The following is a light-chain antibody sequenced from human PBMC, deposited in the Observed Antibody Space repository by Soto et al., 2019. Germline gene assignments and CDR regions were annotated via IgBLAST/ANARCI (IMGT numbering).Light chain of an antibody. CDR2: AAS. CDR1: QSISSY. Sequence: DIQMTQSPSSLSASVADRVTITCRASQSISSYLNWYQQKPGKAPKLLIYAASSLQSGVPSRFSGSGSVTDFTLTISSLQPEDFATYYGQESYSTPLTFGKGTKVEIK. V-gene: IGKV1-39*01. J-gene: IGKJ1*01. CDR3: QESYSTPLT.